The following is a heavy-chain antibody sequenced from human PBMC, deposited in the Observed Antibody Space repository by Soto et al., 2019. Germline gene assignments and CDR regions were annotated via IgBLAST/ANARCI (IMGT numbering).Heavy chain of an antibody. V-gene: IGHV3-30*18. CDR1: GFTFSSYG. CDR3: AKDGGAQHFDY. CDR2: IPYDGSNK. D-gene: IGHD3-16*01. J-gene: IGHJ4*02. Sequence: GGSLRLSCAASGFTFSSYGMHWVRQAPGKGLEWVAGIPYDGSNKYYADSVKGRFTISRDNSKNTLYLQMNSLRAEDTAVYYCAKDGGAQHFDYWGQGTLVTVSS.